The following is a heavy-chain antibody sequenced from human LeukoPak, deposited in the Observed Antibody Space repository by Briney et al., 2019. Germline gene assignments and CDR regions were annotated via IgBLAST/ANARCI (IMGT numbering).Heavy chain of an antibody. CDR3: ARGKEPVAGSLSHFDY. J-gene: IGHJ4*02. Sequence: GSLRLSCAASGFTFSTYWLTWVRQAPGKGLEWVSSISSRSSYIDYADSLKGRFTISRDNAKNSLYLQMNSLRAEDTAVYYCARGKEPVAGSLSHFDYWGQGTLVTVSS. CDR1: GFTFSTYW. D-gene: IGHD6-19*01. V-gene: IGHV3-21*01. CDR2: ISSRSSYI.